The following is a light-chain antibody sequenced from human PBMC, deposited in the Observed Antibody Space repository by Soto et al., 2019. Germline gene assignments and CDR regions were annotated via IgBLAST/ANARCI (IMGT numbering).Light chain of an antibody. V-gene: IGLV1-51*01. CDR3: GTWDTSLSAVV. J-gene: IGLJ2*01. CDR1: FSNIGKNY. CDR2: DKN. Sequence: QSVLTQPPSVSAAPGQKVTISCSGSFSNIGKNYVSWYQRLPGTAPKLLIYDKNERSSGIPDRFSGSKSGTSATLGIAGLQTGDEADYYCGTWDTSLSAVVFGGVTKLTVL.